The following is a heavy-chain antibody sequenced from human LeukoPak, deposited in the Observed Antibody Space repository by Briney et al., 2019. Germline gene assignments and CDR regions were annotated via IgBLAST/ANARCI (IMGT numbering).Heavy chain of an antibody. Sequence: GGSLRLSCSASGFXFSAYWISWVRQAPGKGLEWVANINQDGSEKYYVDSVKGRFTISRDSAKNSLYLQMNSLRVEDTAVYYCARLVGNYFAYWGQGTLVTVSS. CDR1: GFXFSAYW. D-gene: IGHD2-15*01. CDR2: INQDGSEK. J-gene: IGHJ4*02. V-gene: IGHV3-7*05. CDR3: ARLVGNYFAY.